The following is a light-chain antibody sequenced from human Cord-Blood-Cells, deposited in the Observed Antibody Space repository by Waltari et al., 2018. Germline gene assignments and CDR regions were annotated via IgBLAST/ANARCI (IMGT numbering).Light chain of an antibody. J-gene: IGKJ1*01. CDR3: QQSYSTLWT. CDR2: AAA. V-gene: IGKV1-39*01. CDR1: QSISSY. Sequence: DIQMIQSPSSRSSSVGDRVTITCRASQSISSYLNSYQQKQGKAPKLLNYAAASLQSGVPSRFSGSGSGTDFTLTISSLQPEDFATYYCQQSYSTLWTFGQGP.